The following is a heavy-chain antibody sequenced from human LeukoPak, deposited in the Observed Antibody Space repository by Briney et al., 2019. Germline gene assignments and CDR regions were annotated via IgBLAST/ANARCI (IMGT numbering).Heavy chain of an antibody. Sequence: PSETLSLTCTVSGGSISSYYWSWIRQPPGKGLEWIGYIYYSGSTNYNPSLKSRVTISVDTSKNQFSLKLSSVTAADTAVYYCARSGGLTTVTTFGYWGQGTLVTVSS. CDR3: ARSGGLTTVTTFGY. D-gene: IGHD4-11*01. CDR2: IYYSGST. J-gene: IGHJ4*02. CDR1: GGSISSYY. V-gene: IGHV4-59*01.